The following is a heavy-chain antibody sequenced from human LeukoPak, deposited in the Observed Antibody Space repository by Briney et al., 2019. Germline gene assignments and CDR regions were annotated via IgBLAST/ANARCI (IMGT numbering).Heavy chain of an antibody. V-gene: IGHV4-61*05. J-gene: IGHJ3*02. Sequence: PSETLSLTCTVSGGSISRSSYYWGWIRQPPGKGLEWIGYIYYSGSTNYNPSLKSRVTISVDTSKNQFSLKLSSVTAADTAVYYCARLNVVTGNAFDIWGQGTMVTVSS. CDR2: IYYSGST. CDR3: ARLNVVTGNAFDI. D-gene: IGHD4-23*01. CDR1: GGSISRSSYY.